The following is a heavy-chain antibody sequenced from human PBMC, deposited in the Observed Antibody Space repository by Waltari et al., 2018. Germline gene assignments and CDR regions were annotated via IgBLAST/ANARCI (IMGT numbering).Heavy chain of an antibody. Sequence: QVQLQQWGAGLLKPSETLSLTCAVYGGSFSGYYWSWIRQPPGKGLEWIGEINHSGSTNYNPSLKSRVTIAVDTSKNQFSLKLSSVTAADTAVYYCARTWVVVAAGGMDVWGQGTTVTVSS. CDR3: ARTWVVVAAGGMDV. J-gene: IGHJ6*02. CDR2: INHSGST. CDR1: GGSFSGYY. D-gene: IGHD2-15*01. V-gene: IGHV4-34*01.